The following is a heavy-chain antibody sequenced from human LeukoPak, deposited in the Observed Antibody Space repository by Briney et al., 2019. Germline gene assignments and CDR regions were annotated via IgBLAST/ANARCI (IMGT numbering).Heavy chain of an antibody. V-gene: IGHV3-53*01. CDR1: GFTVSSNY. D-gene: IGHD5-18*01. CDR3: ARGGPGHSYGGFDY. CDR2: IYSDGTI. Sequence: PGGSLRLSCAASGFTVSSNYMTWVRQPPGKGLEYISVIYSDGTINYADSVKGRFTISRDNSKNTLYFQMNSLRAEDTAVYYCARGGPGHSYGGFDYWGRGTLVTVSS. J-gene: IGHJ4*02.